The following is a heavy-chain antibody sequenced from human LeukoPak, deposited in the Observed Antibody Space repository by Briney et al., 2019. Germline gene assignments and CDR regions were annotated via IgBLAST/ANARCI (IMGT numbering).Heavy chain of an antibody. J-gene: IGHJ5*02. D-gene: IGHD6-6*01. V-gene: IGHV4-4*07. Sequence: PSETLSLTCTVSGGSISSYYWSWIRQLAGKGLEWIGRIYTSGSTNYNPSLKSRVTMSVDTSKNQFSLKLSSVTAADTAVYYCVKGHSSSRKVWFDPWGQGTLVTVSS. CDR3: VKGHSSSRKVWFDP. CDR2: IYTSGST. CDR1: GGSISSYY.